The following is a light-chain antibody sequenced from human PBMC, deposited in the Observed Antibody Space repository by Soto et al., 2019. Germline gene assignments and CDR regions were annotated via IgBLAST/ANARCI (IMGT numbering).Light chain of an antibody. CDR1: QSVSTF. Sequence: DIQMAQSPSTLSASVGDTVTISCRASQSVSTFLAWYQQKPGKAPKVLIYRTSILQSGVPSRFSGSGSETEFTLTIISLQPNDFATYYCQQYSSSSVNTFGQGTKVE. CDR3: QQYSSSSVNT. J-gene: IGKJ2*01. CDR2: RTS. V-gene: IGKV1-5*03.